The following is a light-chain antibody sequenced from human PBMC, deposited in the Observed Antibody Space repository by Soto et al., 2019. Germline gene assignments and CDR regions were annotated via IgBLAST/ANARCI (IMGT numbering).Light chain of an antibody. CDR1: QGISSY. CDR2: AAS. CDR3: QQYYSYPCT. J-gene: IGKJ1*01. V-gene: IGKV1-8*01. Sequence: AIRMTQSPSSFSASTGDRVTITCRASQGISSYLAWYQQKPGKAPKLLIYAASTLQSGVPSRFSGSGSGTDFTLTISFLQSEDCATYYCQQYYSYPCTFGQGTKVEIK.